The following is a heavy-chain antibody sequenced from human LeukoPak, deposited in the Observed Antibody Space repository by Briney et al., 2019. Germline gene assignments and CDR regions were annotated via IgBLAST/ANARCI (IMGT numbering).Heavy chain of an antibody. D-gene: IGHD3-9*01. CDR1: GGSVSSGDYY. J-gene: IGHJ4*02. CDR3: ARHVWLQPFDY. CDR2: ISYSGNT. Sequence: SQTLSLTCAVSGGSVSSGDYYWSWIRQRPQRGLEWIGYISYSGNTYYNPSLKSRVTISLDTSKNQFSLKVNSVTAADTAVYYCARHVWLQPFDYWGQGTLVTVSS. V-gene: IGHV4-31*11.